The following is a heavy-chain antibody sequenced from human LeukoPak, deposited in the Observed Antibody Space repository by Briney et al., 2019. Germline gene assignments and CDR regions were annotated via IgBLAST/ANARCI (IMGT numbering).Heavy chain of an antibody. CDR3: ARDRGSYGSGSYYDY. D-gene: IGHD3-10*01. Sequence: GGSLRLSCAASGFTFSSYSMSWVRQAPGKGLEWVSSISSSSRYIYYADSVKGRFTISRDNAKNSLYLQMNSLRAEDTAVYYCARDRGSYGSGSYYDYWGQGTLVTVSS. CDR1: GFTFSSYS. V-gene: IGHV3-21*01. CDR2: ISSSSRYI. J-gene: IGHJ4*02.